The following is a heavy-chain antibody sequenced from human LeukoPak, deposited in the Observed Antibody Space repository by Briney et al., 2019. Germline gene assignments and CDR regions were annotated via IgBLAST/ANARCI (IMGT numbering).Heavy chain of an antibody. Sequence: PGGSLRLSCAASGFTFDDYAMHWVRQAPGKGLEWVSGISWNSVSIGYADSVKGRFTISRDNAKNSLYLQMNSLRAEDTALYYCARGITMFQHWGQGTLVTVSS. J-gene: IGHJ1*01. D-gene: IGHD3-10*01. V-gene: IGHV3-9*01. CDR1: GFTFDDYA. CDR3: ARGITMFQH. CDR2: ISWNSVSI.